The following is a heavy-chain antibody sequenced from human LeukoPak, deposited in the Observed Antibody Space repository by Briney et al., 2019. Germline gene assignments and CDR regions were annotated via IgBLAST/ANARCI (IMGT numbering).Heavy chain of an antibody. CDR2: INPNSGGT. CDR1: GYTFTGYY. CDR3: ARGKYSSGWYGDCDY. V-gene: IGHV1-2*06. J-gene: IGHJ4*02. D-gene: IGHD6-19*01. Sequence: GASVKVSCKASGYTFTGYYMHWVRQAPGQGLEWMGRINPNSGGTNYVQKFQGRVTMTRDTSISTAYMELSRLRSDDTAVYYCARGKYSSGWYGDCDYWGQGTLVTVSS.